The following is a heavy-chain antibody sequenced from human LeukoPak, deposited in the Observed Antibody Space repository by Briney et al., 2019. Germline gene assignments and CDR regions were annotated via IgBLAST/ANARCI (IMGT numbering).Heavy chain of an antibody. V-gene: IGHV4-61*05. CDR1: GGSISSSNYY. Sequence: PSETLSLTCSVSGGSISSSNYYWGWIRQSTGKGLEWIGYIYYSGSTNYNPSLKSRVTISVDTSKNQFSLKLSSVTAADTAVYYCARLRGAWYSSGWFDYWGQGTLVTVSS. J-gene: IGHJ4*02. CDR2: IYYSGST. D-gene: IGHD6-19*01. CDR3: ARLRGAWYSSGWFDY.